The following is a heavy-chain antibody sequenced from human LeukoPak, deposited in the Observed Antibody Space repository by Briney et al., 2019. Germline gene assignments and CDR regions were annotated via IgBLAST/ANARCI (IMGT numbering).Heavy chain of an antibody. D-gene: IGHD3-16*01. CDR3: AGGWGGGQFDS. CDR2: MNPNSGNT. CDR1: GDTFTGYY. V-gene: IGHV1-8*02. Sequence: GASVKFSSKASGDTFTGYYMHWVRRAPGQGLEWRGWMNPNSGNTGYEQKFQGRVTMTSNASISTAYMELSSRRSEDTAVYYFAGGWGGGQFDSWGQGTLVTVSS. J-gene: IGHJ4*02.